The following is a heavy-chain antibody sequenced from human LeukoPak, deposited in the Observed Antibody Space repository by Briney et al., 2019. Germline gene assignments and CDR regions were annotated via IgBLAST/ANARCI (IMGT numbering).Heavy chain of an antibody. J-gene: IGHJ3*02. CDR2: IYYSGRT. CDR1: GGSISSYY. D-gene: IGHD6-19*01. V-gene: IGHV4-59*08. CDR3: AKPQWLGGDAFDI. Sequence: SETLSLTCTVSGGSISSYYWSWIRQPPGKGLEWIGYIYYSGRTNYNPSLQSRVTISVDTSKTQSSLKLSSVTAAATAVYYCAKPQWLGGDAFDIWGQGTMVTVSS.